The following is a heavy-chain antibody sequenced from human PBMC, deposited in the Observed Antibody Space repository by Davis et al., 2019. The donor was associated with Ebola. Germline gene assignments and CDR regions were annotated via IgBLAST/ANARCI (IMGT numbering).Heavy chain of an antibody. CDR3: AKDRNYGSYRYVFDIDY. CDR2: ISYDGSNK. J-gene: IGHJ4*02. CDR1: GFTFSSYG. Sequence: GESLKISCAASGFTFSSYGMHWVRQAPGQGLEWVAVISYDGSNKYYADSVKGRFTISRDNSKNTLYLQMNSLRAEDTAVYYCAKDRNYGSYRYVFDIDYWGQGTLVTVSS. D-gene: IGHD3-16*02. V-gene: IGHV3-30*18.